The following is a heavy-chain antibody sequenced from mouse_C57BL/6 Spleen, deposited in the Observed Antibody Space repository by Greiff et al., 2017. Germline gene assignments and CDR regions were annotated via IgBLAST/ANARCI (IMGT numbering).Heavy chain of an antibody. V-gene: IGHV5-12*01. J-gene: IGHJ4*01. Sequence: VKLVESGGGLVQPGGSLKLSCAASGFTFSDYYMYWVRQTPEKRLEWVAYISNGGGSTYYPDTVKGRFTISRDNAKNTLYLQMSRLKSEDTAMYYCARPGYYGAMDYWGQGTSVTVSS. CDR1: GFTFSDYY. D-gene: IGHD1-1*01. CDR3: ARPGYYGAMDY. CDR2: ISNGGGST.